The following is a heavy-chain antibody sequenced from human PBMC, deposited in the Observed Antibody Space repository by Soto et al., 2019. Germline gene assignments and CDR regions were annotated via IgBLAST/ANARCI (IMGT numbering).Heavy chain of an antibody. D-gene: IGHD6-6*01. Sequence: SVKVSCKASGGTFSSYAISWVRQAPGQGLEWMGEIIPIFGTANYAQKFQGRVTITADESTSTAYMELSSLRSEDTAVYYCARTPGGSSSFVAYWGQGTLVTVSS. CDR3: ARTPGGSSSFVAY. V-gene: IGHV1-69*13. J-gene: IGHJ4*02. CDR1: GGTFSSYA. CDR2: IIPIFGTA.